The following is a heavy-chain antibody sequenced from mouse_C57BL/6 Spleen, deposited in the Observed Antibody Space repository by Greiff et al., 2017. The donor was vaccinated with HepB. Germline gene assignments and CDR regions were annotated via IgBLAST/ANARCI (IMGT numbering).Heavy chain of an antibody. Sequence: VQLQQSGPELVKPGASVKISCKASGYAFSSSWMNWVKQRPGKGLEWIGRIYPGDGDANYNGKFKGKATLTADKSSSTAYMQLSSLTSEDSAVYFCARYGTTSDYWGQGTTLTVSS. CDR2: IYPGDGDA. V-gene: IGHV1-82*01. J-gene: IGHJ2*01. CDR3: ARYGTTSDY. CDR1: GYAFSSSW. D-gene: IGHD2-13*01.